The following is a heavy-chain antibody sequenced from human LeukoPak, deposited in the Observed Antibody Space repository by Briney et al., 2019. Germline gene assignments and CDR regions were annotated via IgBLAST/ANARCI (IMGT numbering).Heavy chain of an antibody. CDR3: ARRVPARYYYYGMDV. Sequence: SETLSLTCAVYGGSFSGYYWSWIRQPPGKGLEWIGEINHSGSTNYNPSLKSRVTISVDTSKNQFSLKLSSVTAADTAVYYCARRVPARYYYYGMDVWGQGTLVTVSS. D-gene: IGHD6-6*01. J-gene: IGHJ6*02. CDR2: INHSGST. V-gene: IGHV4-34*01. CDR1: GGSFSGYY.